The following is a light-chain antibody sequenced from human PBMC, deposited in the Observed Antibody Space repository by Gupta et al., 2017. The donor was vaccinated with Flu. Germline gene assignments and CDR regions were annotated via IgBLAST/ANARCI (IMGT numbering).Light chain of an antibody. Sequence: VTTGEPASICCSSSGSRLHTDRYNSLDWHLQKPGQSPQLLIYFASKRASGVPDRFSGSGSVIDFTLKISRVEVEDVGVYYCTQRLQSPSTFRQGTKLETK. CDR2: FAS. CDR3: TQRLQSPST. J-gene: IGKJ2*01. CDR1: GSRLHTDRYNS. V-gene: IGKV2-28*01.